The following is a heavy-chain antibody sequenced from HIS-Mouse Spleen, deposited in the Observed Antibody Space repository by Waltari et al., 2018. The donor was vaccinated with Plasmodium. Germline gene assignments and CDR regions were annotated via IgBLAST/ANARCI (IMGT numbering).Heavy chain of an antibody. J-gene: IGHJ4*02. V-gene: IGHV4-39*01. Sequence: QLQLQESGPGLVKPSETRSLTCTVSGGSISSSSYYWGWIRQPPGKGLEWIGSIYYSGSTYYNPSLKSRVTISVDTSKNQFSLKLSSVTAADTAVYYCARRGGSYYYFDYWGQGTLVTVSS. D-gene: IGHD1-26*01. CDR2: IYYSGST. CDR1: GGSISSSSYY. CDR3: ARRGGSYYYFDY.